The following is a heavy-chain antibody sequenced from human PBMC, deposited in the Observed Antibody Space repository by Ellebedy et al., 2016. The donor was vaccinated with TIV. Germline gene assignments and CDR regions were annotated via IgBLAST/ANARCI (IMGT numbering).Heavy chain of an antibody. CDR2: INNNGRTI. D-gene: IGHD3-9*01. J-gene: IGHJ4*02. CDR3: ARQFDQPAR. Sequence: GGSLRLSCAASGFTFSTYWMHWVRQTPGQGLVWVARINNNGRTINYAASVKGRFTISRDNAKNTLYLEMSSLRVDDTAVYYCARQFDQPARWGQGTLVIVSS. V-gene: IGHV3-74*01. CDR1: GFTFSTYW.